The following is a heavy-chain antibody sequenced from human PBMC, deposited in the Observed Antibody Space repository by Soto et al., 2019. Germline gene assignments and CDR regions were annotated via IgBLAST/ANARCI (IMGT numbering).Heavy chain of an antibody. CDR2: IKSKTDGGTT. Sequence: GGSLRLSCAASGFTFSNAWMSWVRQAPGKGLEWVGRIKSKTDGGTTDYAAPVKGRFTISRDDSKNTLYLQMNSLKTEDTAVYYCTTAYDFWSGYFFDYWGQGTLVTVSS. CDR3: TTAYDFWSGYFFDY. V-gene: IGHV3-15*01. J-gene: IGHJ4*02. D-gene: IGHD3-3*01. CDR1: GFTFSNAW.